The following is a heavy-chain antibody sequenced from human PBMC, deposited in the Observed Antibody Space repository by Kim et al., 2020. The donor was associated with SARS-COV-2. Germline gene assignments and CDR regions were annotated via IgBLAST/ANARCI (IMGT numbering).Heavy chain of an antibody. CDR2: ST. J-gene: IGHJ3*02. CDR3: AGSPYDAFDI. Sequence: STYYADSVKGRFTISRDNSKNTLYLQMNSLSAEDTAVYYCAGSPYDAFDIWGQGTMVTVSS. V-gene: IGHV3-66*01.